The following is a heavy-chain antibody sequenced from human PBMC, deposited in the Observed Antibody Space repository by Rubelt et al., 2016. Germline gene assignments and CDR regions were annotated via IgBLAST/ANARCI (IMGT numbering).Heavy chain of an antibody. J-gene: IGHJ4*02. CDR2: IFYSGST. D-gene: IGHD5-24*01. CDR1: GASINSHY. V-gene: IGHV4-59*11. Sequence: QVQLQESGPRLVKPSETLSLTCSVSGASINSHYWSWIRQPPGKGLEWIGNIFYSGSTNYSPSFKSRVTISIDRSKKQVSLKMRSVTATDTAFYYCARGPQMATFDWGPGTLVAVSS. CDR3: ARGPQMATFD.